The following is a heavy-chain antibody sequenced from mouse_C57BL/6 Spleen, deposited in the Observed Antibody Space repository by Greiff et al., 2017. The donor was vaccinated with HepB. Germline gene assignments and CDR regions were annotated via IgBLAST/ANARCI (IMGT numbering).Heavy chain of an antibody. V-gene: IGHV5-4*01. Sequence: DVMLVESGGGLVKPGGSLKLSCAASGFTFSSYAMSWVRQTPEKRLEWVATISDGGSYTYYPDNVKGRFTISRDNAKNNLYLQMSHLTSEDTAMYYCARDNYGSSYFDYWGQGTTLTVSS. CDR3: ARDNYGSSYFDY. J-gene: IGHJ2*01. D-gene: IGHD1-1*01. CDR1: GFTFSSYA. CDR2: ISDGGSYT.